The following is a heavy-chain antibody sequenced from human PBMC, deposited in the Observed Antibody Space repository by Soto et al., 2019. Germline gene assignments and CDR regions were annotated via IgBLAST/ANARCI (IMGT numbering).Heavy chain of an antibody. CDR3: ARDAAICVNDY. CDR1: GYTFTSYG. D-gene: IGHD2-21*01. CDR2: ISAYNGNT. Sequence: QVQLVESGAEVKKPGASVKVSCKASGYTFTSYGISWVRQAPGQGLEWMGWISAYNGNTKYAQKLQGRVTMTTDTSTSTADMELRTLRTDDTAVYYCARDAAICVNDYWGQGTLVTVSS. V-gene: IGHV1-18*01. J-gene: IGHJ4*02.